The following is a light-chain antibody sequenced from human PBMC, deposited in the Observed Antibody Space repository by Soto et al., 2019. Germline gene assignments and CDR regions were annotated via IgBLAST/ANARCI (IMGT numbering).Light chain of an antibody. CDR3: QQYASLPLT. CDR1: QTVCGNN. J-gene: IGKJ4*01. V-gene: IGKV3-20*01. Sequence: IVWTQSPDTLSLSPGESATLSCRASQTVCGNNIVWYQQRPGQAPRVLISGASSRATGIPDRFRGSGSGTDFSLSIRRLEPEDSAVYYCQQYASLPLTFGGGTKVDIK. CDR2: GAS.